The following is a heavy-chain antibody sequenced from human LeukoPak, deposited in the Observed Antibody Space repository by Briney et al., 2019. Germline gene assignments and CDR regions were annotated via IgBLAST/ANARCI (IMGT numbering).Heavy chain of an antibody. CDR2: INPNSGGT. CDR3: ARDRIPSSSWYGYFDY. J-gene: IGHJ4*02. CDR1: GYTFTGYY. Sequence: GASVKVSCKASGYTFTGYYMHWLRQAPGQGLEWMGWINPNSGGTNYAQKFQGRVTMTRDTSISTAYMELSRLRSDDTAAYYCARDRIPSSSWYGYFDYWGQGTLVTVSS. D-gene: IGHD6-13*01. V-gene: IGHV1-2*02.